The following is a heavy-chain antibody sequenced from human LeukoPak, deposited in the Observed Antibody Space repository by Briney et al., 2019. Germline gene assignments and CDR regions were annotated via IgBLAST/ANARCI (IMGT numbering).Heavy chain of an antibody. Sequence: ASVKVSCKASGYTFTGYYMHWVRQAPGQGLEWMGWINPNSGGTNYAQKFQGRVTMTRDTSISTAYMELSRLRSDDTAVYYCARSRPPKWELSDYYYYGIDVWGQGTTVTVSS. CDR3: ARSRPPKWELSDYYYYGIDV. V-gene: IGHV1-2*02. CDR2: INPNSGGT. D-gene: IGHD1-26*01. CDR1: GYTFTGYY. J-gene: IGHJ6*02.